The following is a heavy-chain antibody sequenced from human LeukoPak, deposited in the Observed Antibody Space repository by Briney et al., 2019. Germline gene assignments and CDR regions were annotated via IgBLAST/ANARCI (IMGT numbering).Heavy chain of an antibody. CDR3: AKDYSSGWYGYFDY. D-gene: IGHD6-19*01. CDR2: ISWNSGSI. V-gene: IGHV3-9*03. CDR1: GFTFDDYA. Sequence: GGSLRLSCAASGFTFDDYAMHWVRQAPGKGLEWVSTISWNSGSIAYADSVKGRFTISRDNARNSLYLQMNSLRAEDMALYYCAKDYSSGWYGYFDYWGQGTLVTVSS. J-gene: IGHJ4*02.